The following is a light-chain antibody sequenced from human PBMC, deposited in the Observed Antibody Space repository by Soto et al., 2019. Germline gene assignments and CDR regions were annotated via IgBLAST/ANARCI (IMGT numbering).Light chain of an antibody. CDR2: GES. Sequence: EIVMTQSPVTLSLSPGERATLSCRASQSVRSHLAWFQQKPGQAPRLLIYGESTRATGVPARFSGSGSGTEFTLIISSLQSEDFAVYYCQQYNNWPLTFGGGTKVEIK. CDR1: QSVRSH. J-gene: IGKJ4*01. CDR3: QQYNNWPLT. V-gene: IGKV3-15*01.